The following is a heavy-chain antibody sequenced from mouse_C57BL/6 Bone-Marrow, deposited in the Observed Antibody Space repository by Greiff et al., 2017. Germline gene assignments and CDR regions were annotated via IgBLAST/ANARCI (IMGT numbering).Heavy chain of an antibody. D-gene: IGHD2-4*01. V-gene: IGHV1-81*01. CDR2: IYPRSGNT. Sequence: VQGVESGAELARPGASVKLSCKASGYTFTSYGISWVKQRTGQGLEWIGEIYPRSGNTYYNEKFKGKATLTADKSSSTAYMELRILTSEDSAVYFCASYYDYRLDYWGQGTSVTVSS. J-gene: IGHJ4*01. CDR1: GYTFTSYG. CDR3: ASYYDYRLDY.